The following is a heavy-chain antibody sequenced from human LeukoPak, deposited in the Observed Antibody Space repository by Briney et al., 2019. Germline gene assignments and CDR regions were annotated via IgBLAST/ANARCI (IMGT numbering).Heavy chain of an antibody. CDR1: GGSITSKNYY. Sequence: PSEALSLTCTVSGGSITSKNYYWGWIRQSPGKGLEWIGSIHYSGSSYNPSLKSRVFISVDTSKSQFFLRVSSVTVADTAIYYCARQQGYYDFETATAFPPYYFDSWGQGTLVTSSS. CDR2: IHYSGS. J-gene: IGHJ4*02. CDR3: ARQQGYYDFETATAFPPYYFDS. V-gene: IGHV4-39*01. D-gene: IGHD3-3*01.